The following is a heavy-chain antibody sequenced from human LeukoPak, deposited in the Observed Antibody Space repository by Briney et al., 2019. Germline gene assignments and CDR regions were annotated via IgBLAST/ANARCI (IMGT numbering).Heavy chain of an antibody. V-gene: IGHV4-59*08. Sequence: SETLSLTCTVSGGSIRGYYWSWVRQPPGKGLEWIAYIYYSGSTNYNPSLKSRVTISLDTSKNQFSLKLSSVTAADTAVYYRAVGATHYYMDAWGKGTTVTVSS. CDR2: IYYSGST. D-gene: IGHD3-16*01. CDR1: GGSIRGYY. CDR3: AVGATHYYMDA. J-gene: IGHJ6*03.